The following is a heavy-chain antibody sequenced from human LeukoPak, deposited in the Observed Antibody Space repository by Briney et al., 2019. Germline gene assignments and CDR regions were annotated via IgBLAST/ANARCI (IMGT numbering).Heavy chain of an antibody. CDR1: GFTFSNYA. CDR3: AKDSRGYSYGLSDY. CDR2: ISGSGGST. V-gene: IGHV3-23*01. Sequence: GGSLRLSCAASGFTFSNYAMSWVRQAPGKGLEWVSAISGSGGSTYYADSVKGRFTISRDNSKNTLYLQMNSLRAEDTAVYYCAKDSRGYSYGLSDYWGQGTLVTVSS. D-gene: IGHD5-18*01. J-gene: IGHJ4*02.